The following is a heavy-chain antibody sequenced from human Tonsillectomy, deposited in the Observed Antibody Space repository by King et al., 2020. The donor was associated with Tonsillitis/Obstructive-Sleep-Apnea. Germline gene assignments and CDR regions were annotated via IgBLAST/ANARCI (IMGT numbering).Heavy chain of an antibody. CDR2: ISSRSNYI. CDR3: ARVPVGCSGGSCYGFHYMDV. D-gene: IGHD2-15*01. CDR1: GFSFSSYS. V-gene: IGHV3-21*01. J-gene: IGHJ6*03. Sequence: DVQLVESGGGLVKPGGSLRLSCAVSGFSFSSYSMNWVRQAPGKGLEWVSSISSRSNYIYYADSLKGRFSISRDNAKNSLYLQMNSLRAEDTAVYFCARVPVGCSGGSCYGFHYMDVWGRGTTVTVSS.